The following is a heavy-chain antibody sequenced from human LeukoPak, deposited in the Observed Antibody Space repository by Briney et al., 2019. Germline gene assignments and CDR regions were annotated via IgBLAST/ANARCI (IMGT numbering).Heavy chain of an antibody. J-gene: IGHJ4*02. V-gene: IGHV1-18*01. CDR2: ISAYNGDT. CDR1: GYTFTSYG. CDR3: AREGPTYYYDSTGYYYGSFDY. D-gene: IGHD3-22*01. Sequence: ASVKVSCKASGYTFTSYGISWVRQAPGQGLEWMGWISAYNGDTNYAQNLQGRVTMTTDTSTSTAYMELRSLRSDDTAFYYCAREGPTYYYDSTGYYYGSFDYWGQGTLVTVSS.